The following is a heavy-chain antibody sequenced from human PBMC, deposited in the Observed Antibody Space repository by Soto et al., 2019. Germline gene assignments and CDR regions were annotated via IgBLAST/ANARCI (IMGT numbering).Heavy chain of an antibody. CDR1: GGTFSSYA. CDR2: IIPIFGTA. J-gene: IGHJ4*02. CDR3: ARETYYYDSSGPTFDY. D-gene: IGHD3-22*01. Sequence: QVQLVQSGAEVKKPGSSVKVSCKASGGTFSSYAISWVRQAPGQGLEWMGGIIPIFGTANYAQKFQGRVTITADKSTSTAYMELSSLRSADTAVYYCARETYYYDSSGPTFDYWGQGTLVTVSS. V-gene: IGHV1-69*06.